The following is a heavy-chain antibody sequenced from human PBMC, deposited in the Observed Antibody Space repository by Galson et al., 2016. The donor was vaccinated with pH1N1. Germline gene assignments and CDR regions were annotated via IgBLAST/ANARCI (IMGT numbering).Heavy chain of an antibody. V-gene: IGHV3-21*01. CDR1: GFTFTAYS. CDR2: ITSNSFYI. J-gene: IGHJ6*03. CDR3: ARDPGRPRLYYMDV. Sequence: SLRLSCAASGFTFTAYSMHWVRQAPGKGLEWVSSITSNSFYIYYADSVKGRFTISRDNAKNSLCLHMNSLRAENTAVYYCARDPGRPRLYYMDVWGKGTTVTVSS. D-gene: IGHD1-26*01.